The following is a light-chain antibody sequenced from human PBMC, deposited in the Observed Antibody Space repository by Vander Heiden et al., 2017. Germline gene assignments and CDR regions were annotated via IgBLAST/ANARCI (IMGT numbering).Light chain of an antibody. CDR3: QVWDVTGDHPI. V-gene: IGLV3-21*02. CDR2: NDG. CDR1: NIGSKS. J-gene: IGLJ1*01. Sequence: SYVLTQPPSVSVAPSQTARTTCAGVNIGSKSVHWHQQKPGQAPVLVLYNDGDRPSGIPERFSGSNSGNTATLTISRVEAGDEADYYCQVWDVTGDHPIFGTGTKVSVL.